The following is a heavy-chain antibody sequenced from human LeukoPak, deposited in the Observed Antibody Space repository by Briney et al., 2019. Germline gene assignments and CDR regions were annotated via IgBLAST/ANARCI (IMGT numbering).Heavy chain of an antibody. CDR3: ARDVHGDYGSGWFDP. V-gene: IGHV1-69*05. CDR1: RGTFNNSA. D-gene: IGHD4-17*01. J-gene: IGHJ5*02. Sequence: GASVKVSCKTSRGTFNNSAISWVRQAPGQGLEWLGGIMPLFGTAGYAQKFQGRVTITKDESTRTVYLELTSLTSDDTAVYYCARDVHGDYGSGWFDPWGQGTLVSVPS. CDR2: IMPLFGTA.